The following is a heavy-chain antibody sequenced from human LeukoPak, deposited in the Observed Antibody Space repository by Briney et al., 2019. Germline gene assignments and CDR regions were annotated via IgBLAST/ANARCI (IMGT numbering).Heavy chain of an antibody. CDR2: ISAYNGNT. Sequence: ASVKVSCKASGYTFTSYGIGWVRQAPGQGLEWMGWISAYNGNTNYAQKLQGRDTMTTDTSTSTAYMNLRSLRSDDTAVYYCAREVPYDSSFYYQPFDYWGQGTLVTVSS. D-gene: IGHD3-22*01. J-gene: IGHJ4*02. CDR3: AREVPYDSSFYYQPFDY. CDR1: GYTFTSYG. V-gene: IGHV1-18*01.